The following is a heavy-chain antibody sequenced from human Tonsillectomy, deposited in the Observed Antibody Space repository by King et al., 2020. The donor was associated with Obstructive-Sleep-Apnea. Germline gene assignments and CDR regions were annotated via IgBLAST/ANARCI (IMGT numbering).Heavy chain of an antibody. D-gene: IGHD3-9*01. CDR3: ARDPDMLTGYIREGFDY. Sequence: VQLVESGGGVVQPGRSLRLSCAASGFIFSTYGMHWVRQAPGKGLEWVALICDDGSNKYYADSVKGRFTISRDNSKNTLYLQMNSLRAEDTAVYYCARDPDMLTGYIREGFDYWGQGTLVTVSS. V-gene: IGHV3-33*01. CDR2: ICDDGSNK. J-gene: IGHJ4*02. CDR1: GFIFSTYG.